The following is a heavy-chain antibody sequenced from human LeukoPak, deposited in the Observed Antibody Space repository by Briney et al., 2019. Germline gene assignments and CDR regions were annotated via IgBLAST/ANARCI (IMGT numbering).Heavy chain of an antibody. J-gene: IGHJ4*02. CDR1: GFTFDDYA. V-gene: IGHV3-9*01. CDR2: ISWNSGSI. D-gene: IGHD1-26*01. Sequence: GRSLRLSCAASGFTFDDYAMHWVRQAPGKGLEWVSGISWNSGSIGYADSVKGRFTISRDNAKNSLYLQMNSLRAEDTALYYCARGVGATWALDYWGQGTLVTVSS. CDR3: ARGVGATWALDY.